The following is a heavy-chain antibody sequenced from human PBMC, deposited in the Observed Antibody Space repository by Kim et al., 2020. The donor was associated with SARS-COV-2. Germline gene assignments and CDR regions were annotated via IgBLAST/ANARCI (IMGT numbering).Heavy chain of an antibody. Sequence: GGSLRLSCVASGFPFNTYGIHWIRQAPGAGLEWVAFIWSNGANKYYADSVKGRFTISKDNSKNTAYLEMTSLRVDDTALYYCAGDPPGVRGYPFHIWGRGTKVTVSS. V-gene: IGHV3-33*01. CDR1: GFPFNTYG. J-gene: IGHJ3*02. CDR3: AGDPPGVRGYPFHI. CDR2: IWSNGANK. D-gene: IGHD3-22*01.